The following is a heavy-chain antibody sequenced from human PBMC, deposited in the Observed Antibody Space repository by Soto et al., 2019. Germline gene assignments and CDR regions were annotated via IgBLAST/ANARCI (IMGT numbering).Heavy chain of an antibody. CDR1: GFTFSSYG. J-gene: IGHJ6*02. CDR3: ARDASWYDILTGYSFTGGMDV. CDR2: IWYDGSNK. V-gene: IGHV3-33*01. Sequence: GGSLRLSCAASGFTFSSYGMHWVRQAPGKGLEWVAVIWYDGSNKYYADSVKGRFTISRDNSKNTLYLQMNSLRAEDTAVYYCARDASWYDILTGYSFTGGMDVWGQGTTVTISS. D-gene: IGHD3-9*01.